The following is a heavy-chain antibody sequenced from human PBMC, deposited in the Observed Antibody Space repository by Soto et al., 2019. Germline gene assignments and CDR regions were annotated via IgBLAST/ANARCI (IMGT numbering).Heavy chain of an antibody. Sequence: SETLSLTCTVSGGSISSSSYYWGWIRQPPGKGLEWIGSIYYSGSTYYNPSLKSRVTISVDTSKNQFSLRDEDTAVYYCASHYDMWSGYLSPVDYWGQGTLVTVSS. V-gene: IGHV4-39*07. CDR2: IYYSGST. D-gene: IGHD3-3*01. CDR3: MWSGYLSPVDY. J-gene: IGHJ4*02. CDR1: GGSISSSSYY.